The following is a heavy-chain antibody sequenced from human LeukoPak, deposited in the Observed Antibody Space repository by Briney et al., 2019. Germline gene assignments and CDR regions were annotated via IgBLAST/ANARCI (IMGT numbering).Heavy chain of an antibody. CDR1: GFTFSDYY. D-gene: IGHD4-17*01. CDR2: ISSSGSTI. Sequence: PGGSLRLSCAATGFTFSDYYMSWIRQAPGKGLEGVSYISSSGSTIYYADAVKGRFTISRDNAKTSLYLQMNSLRAEDTAVYYCARDLSKKQYGDSSRDYWGQGTLVTVSS. CDR3: ARDLSKKQYGDSSRDY. J-gene: IGHJ4*02. V-gene: IGHV3-11*01.